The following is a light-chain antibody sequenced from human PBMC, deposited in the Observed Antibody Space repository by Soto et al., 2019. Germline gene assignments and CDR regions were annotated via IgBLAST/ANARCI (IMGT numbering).Light chain of an antibody. CDR2: EAS. CDR1: QSVGSY. V-gene: IGKV3-11*01. J-gene: IGKJ4*01. CDR3: QQRGNWPPLT. Sequence: ETVLTQSPGRLSLSPGEGATLSCRASQSVGSYLAWYQHKPGQAPRLLIFEASTRATGVPAGFSGSGSGTHFTLTINSLEPEDFAVYYCQQRGNWPPLTFGGGTKVDIK.